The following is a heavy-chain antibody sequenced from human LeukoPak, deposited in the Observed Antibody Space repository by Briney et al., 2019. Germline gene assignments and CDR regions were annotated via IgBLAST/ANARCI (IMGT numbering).Heavy chain of an antibody. Sequence: GGSLRLSCEASGFIFSNYAMHWVRQPPGKGLEWVAIISHDGSEKHFANSVKDRFTVSRDNFKSTLYLQMNSLGPEDTTVYYCVKDYFASWNWGQGTLATVSS. CDR3: VKDYFASWN. V-gene: IGHV3-30*18. CDR1: GFIFSNYA. J-gene: IGHJ4*02. D-gene: IGHD3-9*01. CDR2: ISHDGSEK.